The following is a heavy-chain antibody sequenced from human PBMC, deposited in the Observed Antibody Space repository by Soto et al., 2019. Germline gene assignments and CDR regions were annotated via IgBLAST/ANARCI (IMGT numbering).Heavy chain of an antibody. V-gene: IGHV4-59*08. Sequence: QVQLQESGPGLVKPSETLSHTCTVSGGSISSYYWSWMRQPPGKGLEWIGYIYYSGSTNYDPSLKSRVTCSVDTSKNQVSLTLSSVTAADTAVYYCARRWGAAVDYWGQGTLVTVSS. CDR3: ARRWGAAVDY. CDR2: IYYSGST. D-gene: IGHD1-26*01. J-gene: IGHJ4*02. CDR1: GGSISSYY.